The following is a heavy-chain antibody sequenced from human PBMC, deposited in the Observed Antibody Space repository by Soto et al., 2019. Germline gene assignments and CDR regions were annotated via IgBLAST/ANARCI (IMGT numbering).Heavy chain of an antibody. CDR3: AKDRAYCSGGSCYHPFDY. CDR1: GFTFSSYG. J-gene: IGHJ4*02. V-gene: IGHV3-30*18. D-gene: IGHD2-15*01. Sequence: GESLKISCAASGFTFSSYGMHWVRQAPGKGLEWVAVISYDGSNKYYADSVKGRFTISRDNSKNTLYLQMNSLRAEDTAVYYCAKDRAYCSGGSCYHPFDYWGQGTLVTVSS. CDR2: ISYDGSNK.